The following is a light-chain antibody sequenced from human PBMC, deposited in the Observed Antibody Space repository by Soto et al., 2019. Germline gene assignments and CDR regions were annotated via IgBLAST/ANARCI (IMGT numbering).Light chain of an antibody. Sequence: DIQMTQSPSTLSASVGDRVTITCRASQSISTSLAWYQQKPGKAPKLLIYKASNLESGVPSRFSGSGSGTEFTLTISGLQPDDSATYYCQQYNSYSYTFGQGTKLEIK. CDR1: QSISTS. CDR3: QQYNSYSYT. CDR2: KAS. J-gene: IGKJ2*01. V-gene: IGKV1-5*03.